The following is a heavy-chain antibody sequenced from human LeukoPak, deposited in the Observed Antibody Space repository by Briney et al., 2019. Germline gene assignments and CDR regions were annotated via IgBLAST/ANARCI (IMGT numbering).Heavy chain of an antibody. D-gene: IGHD6-6*01. V-gene: IGHV1-18*01. Sequence: ASVNVSCKAAGYTFSSYSINWVRQAPGQGLEWMGWISTYNGNTNYAQKLQGRVTMTTDTSTSTAYMELRSLRSDDTAVYYCAKDRWRDGTSSFDNWGQGTLVTVSS. CDR2: ISTYNGNT. J-gene: IGHJ4*02. CDR1: GYTFSSYS. CDR3: AKDRWRDGTSSFDN.